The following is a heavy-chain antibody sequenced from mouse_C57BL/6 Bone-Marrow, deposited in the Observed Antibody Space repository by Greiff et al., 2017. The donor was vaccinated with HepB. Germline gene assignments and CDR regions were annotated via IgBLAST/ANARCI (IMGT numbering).Heavy chain of an antibody. CDR3: ARGVITTVVATFDY. CDR2: IYPRSGNT. CDR1: GYTFTSYG. J-gene: IGHJ2*01. Sequence: VKVVESGAELARPGASVKLSCKASGYTFTSYGISWVKQRTGQGLEWIGEIYPRSGNTYYNEKFKGKATLTADKSSSTAYMELRSLTSEDSAVYFCARGVITTVVATFDYWGQGTTLTVSS. D-gene: IGHD1-1*01. V-gene: IGHV1-81*01.